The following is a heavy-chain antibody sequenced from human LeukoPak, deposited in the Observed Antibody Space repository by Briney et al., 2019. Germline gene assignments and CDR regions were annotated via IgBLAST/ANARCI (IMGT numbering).Heavy chain of an antibody. J-gene: IGHJ4*02. CDR1: GFTVSSNY. CDR3: ASHAAMATVDY. D-gene: IGHD5-18*01. V-gene: IGHV3-7*01. Sequence: PGGSLRLSCAASGFTVSSNYMSWVRQAPGKGLEWVANIKQDGRETNYVDSVKGRFTISRDNAKNSLYLQMNSLRAEDTAVYYCASHAAMATVDYWGQGTLVTVSS. CDR2: IKQDGRET.